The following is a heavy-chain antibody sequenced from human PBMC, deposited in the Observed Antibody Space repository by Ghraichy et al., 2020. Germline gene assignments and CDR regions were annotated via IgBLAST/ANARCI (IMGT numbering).Heavy chain of an antibody. Sequence: SQTLSLTCAVYGVPFRMSYWAWIRQPPGKGLEWIGENNHSGSTNYNPSLKSRVTISVDTSNNQFSLNLISVTAADTAVYYCARVAVGDPPYYYYNGMDVWGQGTPVTV. CDR1: GVPFRMSY. CDR2: NNHSGST. V-gene: IGHV4-34*01. D-gene: IGHD2-2*01. J-gene: IGHJ6*02. CDR3: ARVAVGDPPYYYYNGMDV.